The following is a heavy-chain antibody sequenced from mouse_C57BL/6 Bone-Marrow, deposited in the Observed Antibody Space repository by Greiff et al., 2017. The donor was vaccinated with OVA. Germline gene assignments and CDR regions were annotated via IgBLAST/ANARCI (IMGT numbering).Heavy chain of an antibody. Sequence: EVHLVESGGGLVQSGRSLRLSCATSGFTFSDFYMEWVRQAPGKGLEWIAASRNKANDYTTEYSASVKGQFIVSRDTSQSILYLQMNALRAEDTAIYYCARDDYYWYFDVWGTGTTVTVSS. V-gene: IGHV7-1*01. CDR2: SRNKANDYTT. J-gene: IGHJ1*03. CDR3: ARDDYYWYFDV. CDR1: GFTFSDFY.